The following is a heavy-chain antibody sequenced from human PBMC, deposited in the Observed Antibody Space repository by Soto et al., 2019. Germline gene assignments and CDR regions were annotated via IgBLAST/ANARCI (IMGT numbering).Heavy chain of an antibody. V-gene: IGHV3-30-3*01. J-gene: IGHJ2*01. Sequence: QVQLVESGGGVVQPGRSLRLSCAASGFTFSSYAMHWVRQAPGKGLEWVAVISYDGSNKYYADSVKGRFTISSDNSKNTLYLQMNSLRAEDTAVYYCARPLWRDDYNWRYFDLWGRGTLVTVSS. CDR3: ARPLWRDDYNWRYFDL. CDR2: ISYDGSNK. CDR1: GFTFSSYA. D-gene: IGHD4-4*01.